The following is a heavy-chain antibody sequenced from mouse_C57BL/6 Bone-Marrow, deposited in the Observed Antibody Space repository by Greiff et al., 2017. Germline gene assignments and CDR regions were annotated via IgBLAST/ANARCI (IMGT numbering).Heavy chain of an antibody. V-gene: IGHV5-9*01. CDR2: ISGGGGNT. CDR3: ASLYYYGSSYPPWFAY. CDR1: GFTFSSYT. J-gene: IGHJ3*01. Sequence: EVHLVESGGGLVKPGGSLKLSCAAYGFTFSSYTMSWVRQTPEKRLEWVATISGGGGNTYYPDSVKGRFTISRDNAKNTLYLQMSSLRSEDTALYYCASLYYYGSSYPPWFAYWGQGTLVTVSA. D-gene: IGHD1-1*01.